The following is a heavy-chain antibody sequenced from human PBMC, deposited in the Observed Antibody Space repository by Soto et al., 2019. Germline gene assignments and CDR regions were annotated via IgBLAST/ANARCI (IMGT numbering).Heavy chain of an antibody. CDR2: ISFDGSKK. CDR3: AKDSMGDYYGMDV. Sequence: GGSLRLSCAASGFTFSSFGMHWVRQAPGKGLEWVAVISFDGSKKYYADSVKGRFTISRDNSKNTLFLHMNSLRAEDTAVYYCAKDSMGDYYGMDVWGQGTTVTVSS. D-gene: IGHD1-26*01. J-gene: IGHJ6*02. CDR1: GFTFSSFG. V-gene: IGHV3-30*18.